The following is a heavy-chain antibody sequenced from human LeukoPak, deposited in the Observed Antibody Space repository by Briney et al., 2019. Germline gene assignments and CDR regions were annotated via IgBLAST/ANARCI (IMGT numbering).Heavy chain of an antibody. CDR1: GFTFSLAW. CDR3: TTRGGYDLGYYYYAMGV. D-gene: IGHD5-12*01. V-gene: IGHV3-15*01. CDR2: IKSKSDGGTT. Sequence: GGSLRLSCAASGFTFSLAWMAWVRQAPGKGLEWVGHIKSKSDGGTTDSATPVKGRFTISRDDSKNTLFLQMNSLKADYTAVYYCTTRGGYDLGYYYYAMGVWGQGTTVTVSS. J-gene: IGHJ6*02.